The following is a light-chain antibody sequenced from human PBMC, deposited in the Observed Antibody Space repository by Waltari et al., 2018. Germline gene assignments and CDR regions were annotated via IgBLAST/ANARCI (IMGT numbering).Light chain of an antibody. Sequence: QSVLTQPPSASGTPGQRVTIPCSGSRSNIGSNYVYWYQQPTGTAPKLLIYRKNHRPSGVPDRFSGPKAGTSASLAIRGLRSEDVAYYYCAAWDDSLSGRVFGGGTKLTVL. CDR3: AAWDDSLSGRV. CDR1: RSNIGSNY. V-gene: IGLV1-47*01. J-gene: IGLJ3*02. CDR2: RKN.